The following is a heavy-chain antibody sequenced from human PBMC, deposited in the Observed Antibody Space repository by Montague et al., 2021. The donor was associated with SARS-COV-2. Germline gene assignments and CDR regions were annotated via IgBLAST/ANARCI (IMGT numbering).Heavy chain of an antibody. Sequence: SLRLSCAASGFTFSSYYMNWVRRAPGKGLEWVSSISGSSSYIYYADSVKGRFTISRDNAKNSLYLQMNSLRAEDTAVYYCARDLPSFFLGIAVAGPFDPWGQGTLVTVSS. J-gene: IGHJ5*02. V-gene: IGHV3-21*01. CDR3: ARDLPSFFLGIAVAGPFDP. CDR1: GFTFSSYY. D-gene: IGHD6-19*01. CDR2: ISGSSSYI.